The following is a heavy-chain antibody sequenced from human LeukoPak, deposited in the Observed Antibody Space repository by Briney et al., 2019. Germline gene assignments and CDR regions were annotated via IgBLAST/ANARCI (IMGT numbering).Heavy chain of an antibody. D-gene: IGHD3-22*01. CDR2: ITYYGSIK. CDR1: GFTFSRYG. Sequence: GRSLRLSCAASGFTFSRYGMHWVRQAPCKGLEGVAVITYYGSIKNYADSVKGRFNISRDISKNTLYMQMNSLRAEDTAVYYCAKRLGYYDSSEGYFDYRGQGTLVTVSS. J-gene: IGHJ4*02. V-gene: IGHV3-30*18. CDR3: AKRLGYYDSSEGYFDY.